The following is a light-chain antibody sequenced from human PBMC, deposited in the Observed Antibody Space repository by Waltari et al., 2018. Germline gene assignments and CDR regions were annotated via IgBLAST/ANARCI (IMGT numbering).Light chain of an antibody. CDR1: QDISNY. CDR3: QQYDNLFT. CDR2: DAS. J-gene: IGKJ3*01. V-gene: IGKV1-33*01. Sequence: DIQMTQYPSPLSASVGDRVTITCQASQDISNYLNWYQQKPGKAPKLLIYDASNLETGVPSRFSGSGSGTDFTFTISSLQPEDIATYYCQQYDNLFTFGPGTKVDIK.